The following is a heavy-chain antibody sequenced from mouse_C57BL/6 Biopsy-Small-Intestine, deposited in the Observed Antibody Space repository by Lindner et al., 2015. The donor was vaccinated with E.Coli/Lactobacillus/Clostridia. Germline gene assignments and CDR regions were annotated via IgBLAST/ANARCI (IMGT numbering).Heavy chain of an antibody. CDR3: TANWGSGWYFDL. CDR2: INAGNDNT. CDR1: GYTFSNHD. J-gene: IGHJ1*01. D-gene: IGHD4-1*01. Sequence: SVKVSCKASGYTFSNHDMHWVRQVPGQRLEWMGWINAGNDNTKYSQKFLDRVTITRDTSASTAYMQLSGLRSEDTAVYYCTANWGSGWYFDLWGRGTLVTVSS. V-gene: IGHV1-84*02.